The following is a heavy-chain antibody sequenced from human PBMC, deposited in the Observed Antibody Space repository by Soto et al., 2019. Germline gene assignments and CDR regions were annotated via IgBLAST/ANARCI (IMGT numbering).Heavy chain of an antibody. D-gene: IGHD5-18*01. CDR3: AHYSSRRAFDI. J-gene: IGHJ3*02. CDR1: GDSISRSYW. V-gene: IGHV4-4*02. Sequence: SETLSLTCAVSGDSISRSYWWSWVRQLPGKGLEWIGEIYHSGSTIYNPSLKSRVTLSVDTSKNQFSLKLSSVTAADTAVQDGAHYSSRRAFDIWGQGTTVTVAS. CDR2: IYHSGST.